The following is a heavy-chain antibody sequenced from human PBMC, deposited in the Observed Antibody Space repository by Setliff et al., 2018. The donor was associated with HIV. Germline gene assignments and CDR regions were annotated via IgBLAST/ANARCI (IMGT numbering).Heavy chain of an antibody. CDR1: GYTVTELS. J-gene: IGHJ6*02. CDR2: FDPEDNKI. CDR3: ASAIVGLGYNFFSVDV. Sequence: ASVKVSCKVSGYTVTELSINWVRQAPGKGPEWMGGFDPEDNKIVYAQKFQGRVTTTEDTSTDTAYMELSRLRSEDTAVYYCASAIVGLGYNFFSVDVWGQGTMVTVSS. V-gene: IGHV1-24*01. D-gene: IGHD1-26*01.